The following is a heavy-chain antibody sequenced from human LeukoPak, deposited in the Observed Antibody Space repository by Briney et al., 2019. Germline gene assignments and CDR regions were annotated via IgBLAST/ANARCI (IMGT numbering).Heavy chain of an antibody. D-gene: IGHD6-19*01. CDR2: IYYTGTT. CDR3: ARAFSSGWYPYSIGGLWFDY. CDR1: GGSISSYY. J-gene: IGHJ4*02. V-gene: IGHV4-59*01. Sequence: SETLSLTCNVSGGSISSYYWNWIRQPPGKGLEWIGNIYYTGTTNYNPSLKSRVTISVDTSKNQFSLKLSSVTAADTAVYYCARAFSSGWYPYSIGGLWFDYWGQGTLVTVSS.